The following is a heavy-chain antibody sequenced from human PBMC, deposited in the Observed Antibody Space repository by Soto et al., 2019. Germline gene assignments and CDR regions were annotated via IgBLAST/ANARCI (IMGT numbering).Heavy chain of an antibody. D-gene: IGHD3-10*01. CDR2: ISGSGGST. J-gene: IGHJ3*02. CDR3: AKDSLLWFHSPSDAFDI. V-gene: IGHV3-23*01. CDR1: GFTFSSYA. Sequence: GGSLRLSCAASGFTFSSYAMSWVRQAPGKGLEWVSAISGSGGSTYYADSVKGRFTISRDNSKNTLYLQMNSLRAEDTAVYYCAKDSLLWFHSPSDAFDIWGQGTMVTVSS.